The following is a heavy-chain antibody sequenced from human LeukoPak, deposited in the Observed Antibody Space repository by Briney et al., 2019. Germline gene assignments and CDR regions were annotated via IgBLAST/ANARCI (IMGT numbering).Heavy chain of an antibody. D-gene: IGHD3-3*01. CDR3: ARDIGVTEGAFDI. J-gene: IGHJ3*02. CDR2: INPRSGGT. Sequence: ASVKVSCKASGYTFIDYYIQWARQAPGQGLEWMGWINPRSGGTNCAQKFQGRVTMTRDTSIRTAYMNLSRLRSDDTAVYYCARDIGVTEGAFDIWGQGTMVTVSS. V-gene: IGHV1-2*02. CDR1: GYTFIDYY.